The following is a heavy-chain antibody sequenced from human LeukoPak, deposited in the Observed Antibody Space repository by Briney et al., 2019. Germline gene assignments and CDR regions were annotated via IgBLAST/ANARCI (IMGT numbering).Heavy chain of an antibody. V-gene: IGHV3-11*01. Sequence: GGSLRLSCAASGFTFSDYYMSWIRQAPGKGLEWVSYISSSGSTIYYADSVKGRFTISRDNAKNSLYLQMNSLRAEDTAVYYCAHFAAAAAYYFDYWGQGTLVTVSS. CDR1: GFTFSDYY. D-gene: IGHD6-13*01. CDR2: ISSSGSTI. CDR3: AHFAAAAAYYFDY. J-gene: IGHJ4*02.